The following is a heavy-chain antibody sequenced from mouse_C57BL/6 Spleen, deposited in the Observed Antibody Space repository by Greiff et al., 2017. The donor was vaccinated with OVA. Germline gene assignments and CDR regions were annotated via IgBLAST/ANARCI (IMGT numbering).Heavy chain of an antibody. Sequence: VQLVESGAELVKPGASVKLSCKASGYTFTEYTIHWVKQRSGQGLEWIGWFYPGSGSIKYNEKFKDKATLTADKSYSTVYMELSRLTSEDSAVYCSARHEGVGLRPYAMDYWGKGTSVTVSS. CDR1: GYTFTEYT. V-gene: IGHV1-62-2*01. CDR2: FYPGSGSI. D-gene: IGHD2-2*01. CDR3: ARHEGVGLRPYAMDY. J-gene: IGHJ4*01.